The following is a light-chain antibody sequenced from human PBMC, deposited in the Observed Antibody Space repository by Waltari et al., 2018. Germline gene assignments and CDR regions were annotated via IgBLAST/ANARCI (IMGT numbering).Light chain of an antibody. CDR2: DNN. Sequence: QSVLTQPPSVSAAPGQRVTIPCPGSRSNTGDNFGSWYQQIPGTAPKPPIYDNNKRPSGIPDRFSGSKSGTSAALGINGLQTGDEADYYCGTWDDGLSAWVFGGGTKVTVL. J-gene: IGLJ3*02. CDR3: GTWDDGLSAWV. CDR1: RSNTGDNF. V-gene: IGLV1-51*01.